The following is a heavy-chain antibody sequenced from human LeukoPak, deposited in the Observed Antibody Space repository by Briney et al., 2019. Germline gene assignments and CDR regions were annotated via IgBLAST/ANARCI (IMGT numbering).Heavy chain of an antibody. CDR2: IIPIFGKA. Sequence: SSVKVSCKASGGTFSSYAISWVRQAPGQGLEWMGRIIPIFGKANYAQKFQGRVTITTDKSTSTAYMQLSSLRAEDTAVYYCARGGIALGVLGYWGQGTLVTVS. V-gene: IGHV1-69*04. J-gene: IGHJ4*02. CDR3: ARGGIALGVLGY. CDR1: GGTFSSYA. D-gene: IGHD6-19*01.